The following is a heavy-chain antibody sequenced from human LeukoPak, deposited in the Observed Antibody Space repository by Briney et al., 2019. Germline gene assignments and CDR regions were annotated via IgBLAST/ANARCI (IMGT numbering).Heavy chain of an antibody. CDR1: GFTFSSYS. V-gene: IGHV3-21*01. Sequence: PGGSLRLSCAASGFTFSSYSMNWVRQAPGKGLEWVSSISSSSSYIYYADSVKGRFTISRDNSKNTLYLQMNSLRAEDTAVYYCAKTSWARNVRYYFDYWGQGTLVTVSS. CDR3: AKTSWARNVRYYFDY. D-gene: IGHD2-2*01. CDR2: ISSSSSYI. J-gene: IGHJ4*02.